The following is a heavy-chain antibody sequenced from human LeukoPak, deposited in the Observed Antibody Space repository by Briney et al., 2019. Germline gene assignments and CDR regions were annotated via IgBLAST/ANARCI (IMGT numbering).Heavy chain of an antibody. CDR3: TRQGGWLLLLDY. D-gene: IGHD3-22*01. V-gene: IGHV4-39*01. J-gene: IGHJ4*02. CDR1: GGSISNSYY. Sequence: SETLSLTCTVSGGSISNSYYWGWIRQPPGKGLEWIGSIYYSGSTYYNPSLKSRVTISVDTSKNQFSLKLSSVTAADTAVYYCTRQGGWLLLLDYWGQGTLVTVSS. CDR2: IYYSGST.